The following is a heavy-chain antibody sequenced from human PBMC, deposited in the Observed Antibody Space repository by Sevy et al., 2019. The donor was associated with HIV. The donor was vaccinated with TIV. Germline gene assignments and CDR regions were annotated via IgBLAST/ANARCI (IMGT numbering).Heavy chain of an antibody. D-gene: IGHD6-13*01. CDR1: GGTFSSYA. J-gene: IGHJ6*02. Sequence: ASVKVSCKASGGTFSSYAISWVRQAPGQGLEWMGGIIPIFGTANYVQKFQGRVTITADESTSTAYMELSSLRSEDTAVYYCARGGVSSSWRGYYYGMDVWGQGTTVTVSS. V-gene: IGHV1-69*13. CDR3: ARGGVSSSWRGYYYGMDV. CDR2: IIPIFGTA.